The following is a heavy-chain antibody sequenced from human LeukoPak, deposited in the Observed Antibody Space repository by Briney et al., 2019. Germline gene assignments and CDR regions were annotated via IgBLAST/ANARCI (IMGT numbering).Heavy chain of an antibody. CDR1: GYTFTSYG. CDR3: AREGYCSGGSCYSRPPDYYGMDV. J-gene: IGHJ6*02. D-gene: IGHD2-15*01. V-gene: IGHV1-18*01. CDR2: ISAYNGNT. Sequence: APVKVSCKASGYTFTSYGISWVRQAPGQGLEWMGWISAYNGNTNYAQKLQGRVTMTTDTSTSTAYMELRSLRSDDTAVYYCAREGYCSGGSCYSRPPDYYGMDVWGQGTTVTVSS.